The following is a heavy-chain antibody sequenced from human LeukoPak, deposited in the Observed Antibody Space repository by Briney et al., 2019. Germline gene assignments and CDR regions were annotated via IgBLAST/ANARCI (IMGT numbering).Heavy chain of an antibody. J-gene: IGHJ4*02. V-gene: IGHV4-31*03. D-gene: IGHD2-2*01. CDR3: ARAPKSCSSSRCYAGAVDY. CDR1: GGSISSGGYY. CDR2: IYY. Sequence: SQTLSLTCTVSGGSISSGGYYWSWIRQHPGKGLEWIGYIYYNPSLKSRVTISVDTSKNQFSLKLSSVTAADTAVYYCARAPKSCSSSRCYAGAVDYWGQGTLVTVSS.